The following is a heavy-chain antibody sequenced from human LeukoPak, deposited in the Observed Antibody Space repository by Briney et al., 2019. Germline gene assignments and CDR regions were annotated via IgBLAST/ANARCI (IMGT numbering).Heavy chain of an antibody. Sequence: GGSLRLSCAASRFTFSGSAIHWVRQAPGPRMEWVSAISGSGGSTYYADSVKGRFTTSRDNSKNTLYLQMNSLRAEDTAVYYCAKGGEWELYYFDYWGQGTLVTVSS. CDR3: AKGGEWELYYFDY. CDR2: ISGSGGST. J-gene: IGHJ4*02. CDR1: RFTFSGSA. V-gene: IGHV3-23*01. D-gene: IGHD1-26*01.